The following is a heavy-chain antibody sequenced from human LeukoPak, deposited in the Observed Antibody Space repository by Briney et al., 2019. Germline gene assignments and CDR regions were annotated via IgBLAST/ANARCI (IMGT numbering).Heavy chain of an antibody. D-gene: IGHD3-16*02. J-gene: IGHJ4*02. CDR1: GGSISSSNYY. V-gene: IGHV4-39*01. CDR3: ARTLGWASSRYPFDG. Sequence: PSEALSLTCTVSGGSISSSNYYWGWIRQPPGKGLEWIGSMYYSGNTDYNPSLKSRVTISVDTSKNQFSLKVNSVTAADTAVYYCARTLGWASSRYPFDGWGQGTLVAVSS. CDR2: MYYSGNT.